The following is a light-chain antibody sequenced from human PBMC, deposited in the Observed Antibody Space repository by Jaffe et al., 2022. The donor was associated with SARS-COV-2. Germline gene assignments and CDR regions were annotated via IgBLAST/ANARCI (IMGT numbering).Light chain of an antibody. Sequence: EIVLTQSPGTLSLSPGERAIFSCRTSQRVSSAYVAWYQQKPGQTPRVLIYRTSNRATGTPDRFSGSGSGTDFTLTISRLEPDDFAVYYCQQYGNSPFTFGQGTKLEIK. CDR3: QQYGNSPFT. CDR1: QRVSSAY. V-gene: IGKV3-20*01. CDR2: RTS. J-gene: IGKJ2*01.